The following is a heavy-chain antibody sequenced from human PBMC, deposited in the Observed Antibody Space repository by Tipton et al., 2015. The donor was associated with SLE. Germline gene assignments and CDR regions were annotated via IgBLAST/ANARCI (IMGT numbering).Heavy chain of an antibody. J-gene: IGHJ4*02. Sequence: TLSLTCTVSGGSISSYVWTWIRQPPGKGLEWIGYIYDSGSTNYNPSLKSRVTISVDTSKNQFSLNLSAVTAADTAMYYCARESREAGTSFDYWGQGTLVTVSA. CDR1: GGSISSYV. D-gene: IGHD6-19*01. CDR3: ARESREAGTSFDY. V-gene: IGHV4-59*01. CDR2: IYDSGST.